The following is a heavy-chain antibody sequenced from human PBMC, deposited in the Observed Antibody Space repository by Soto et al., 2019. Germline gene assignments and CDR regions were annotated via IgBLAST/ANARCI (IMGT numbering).Heavy chain of an antibody. V-gene: IGHV6-1*01. CDR1: GDSVSSNSAA. Sequence: PSQTLSLTCAISGDSVSSNSAAWNWIRQSPSRGLEWLGRTYYRSKWYNDYAVSVKSRITINPDTSKNQFSLQLNSVTPEDTAVYYCAREPGGGLTGREMDYYYYGMDVWGQGTTVTVSS. CDR2: TYYRSKWYN. CDR3: AREPGGGLTGREMDYYYYGMDV. J-gene: IGHJ6*02. D-gene: IGHD3-9*01.